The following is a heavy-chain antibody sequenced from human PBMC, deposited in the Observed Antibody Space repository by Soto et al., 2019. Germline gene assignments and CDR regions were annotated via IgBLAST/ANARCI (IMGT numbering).Heavy chain of an antibody. Sequence: QITLKESGPTLVRPTQTLTLTCTFSGFSLSTSGVGVAWIRQPPGKALEWLALIYWDDDKRYSPSLKSRLTITNDTSKNQVVLTMTNMDPVDTATYYCARYGSGNAAYYFDYWGQGTLVTVSS. CDR1: GFSLSTSGVG. CDR3: ARYGSGNAAYYFDY. D-gene: IGHD3-10*01. J-gene: IGHJ4*02. CDR2: IYWDDDK. V-gene: IGHV2-5*02.